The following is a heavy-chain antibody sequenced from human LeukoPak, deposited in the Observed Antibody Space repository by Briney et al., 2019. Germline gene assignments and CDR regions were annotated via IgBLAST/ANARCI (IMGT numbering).Heavy chain of an antibody. D-gene: IGHD2-15*01. V-gene: IGHV3-23*01. J-gene: IGHJ4*02. CDR3: AKTQGYCDY. Sequence: GGSLRLSCAASGFTFSNYAMSWVRQAPGKGLDWVSVIIGSGGTTYYADSVKGRFTISRDNSKNMLYLQMNSLRAEDTAVYYCAKTQGYCDYWGQGTLVTVSS. CDR2: IIGSGGTT. CDR1: GFTFSNYA.